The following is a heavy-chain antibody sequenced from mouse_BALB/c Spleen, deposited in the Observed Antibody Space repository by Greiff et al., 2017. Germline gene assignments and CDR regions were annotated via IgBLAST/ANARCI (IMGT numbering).Heavy chain of an antibody. J-gene: IGHJ4*01. CDR2: IYPGDGDT. CDR1: GYTFTSYW. D-gene: IGHD1-1*01. Sequence: QLQQSGAELARPGASVKLSCKASGYTFTSYWMQWVKQRPGQGLEWIGAIYPGDGDTRYTQKFKGKATLTADKSSSTAYMQLSSLASEDSAVYYCAAIKGIRYYAMDYWGQGTSVTVSS. CDR3: AAIKGIRYYAMDY. V-gene: IGHV1-87*01.